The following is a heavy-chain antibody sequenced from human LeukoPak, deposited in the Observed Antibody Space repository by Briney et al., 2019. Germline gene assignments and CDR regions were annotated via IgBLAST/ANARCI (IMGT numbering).Heavy chain of an antibody. CDR2: IYYSGST. CDR1: GGSINSYY. J-gene: IGHJ4*02. Sequence: SETLSLTCTVSGGSINSYYWSWIRQPPGKGLEWIGYIYYSGSTNYNPSLKSRVTISVDTSKNQFSLKLSSVTAADTAVYYCARDRGPGYADYWGQGTLVTVSS. V-gene: IGHV4-59*01. D-gene: IGHD2-8*01. CDR3: ARDRGPGYADY.